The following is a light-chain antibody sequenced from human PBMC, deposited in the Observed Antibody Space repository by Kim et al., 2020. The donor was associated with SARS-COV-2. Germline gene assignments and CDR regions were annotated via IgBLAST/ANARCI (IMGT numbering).Light chain of an antibody. Sequence: ATAGDSVPITCRASQGIGNYLAWYQQKLGKAPSLLIYGASTLQSGVPSRFSGSGSGTDFTLTISGLQPEDFAAYYCQQLKTYPLTFGPGTKVDIK. V-gene: IGKV1-9*01. J-gene: IGKJ3*01. CDR1: QGIGNY. CDR3: QQLKTYPLT. CDR2: GAS.